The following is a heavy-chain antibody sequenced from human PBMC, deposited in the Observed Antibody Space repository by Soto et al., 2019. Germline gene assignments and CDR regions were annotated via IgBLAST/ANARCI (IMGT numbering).Heavy chain of an antibody. CDR1: KYTLTELT. CDR2: SALEEGEP. Sequence: GASVKVSCKVPKYTLTELTIDGLGQAAGKGLDWMGRSALEEGEPIYPQKFQGRVSMTEDPSTDTDYLELISLRFDDTAVYFCAADRKIVGNIGAFGFWGHRNLVIVSS. V-gene: IGHV1-24*01. J-gene: IGHJ4*01. D-gene: IGHD1-26*01. CDR3: AADRKIVGNIGAFGF.